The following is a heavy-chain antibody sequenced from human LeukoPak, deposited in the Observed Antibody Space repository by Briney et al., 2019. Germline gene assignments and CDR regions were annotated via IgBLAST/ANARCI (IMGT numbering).Heavy chain of an antibody. J-gene: IGHJ4*02. D-gene: IGHD3-10*01. Sequence: PGGSLRLSCAASGFTFSSHTMSWVRQAPGKGLEWVSGISGSGVNTYYANSVKGRFTISRDKFMNTLYLQMNSLRAEDTAVYYCARAKGSYSFDYWGQGTLVTVSS. CDR1: GFTFSSHT. CDR3: ARAKGSYSFDY. CDR2: ISGSGVNT. V-gene: IGHV3-23*01.